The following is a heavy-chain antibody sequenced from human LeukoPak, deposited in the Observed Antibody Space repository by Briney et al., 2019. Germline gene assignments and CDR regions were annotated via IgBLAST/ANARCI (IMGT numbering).Heavy chain of an antibody. CDR2: IYYTGST. CDR3: ARGPYYSDSITYSFDY. CDR1: GGSISTFY. Sequence: KPSETLSLTCTVSGGSISTFYWSWIRQPPGKGLEWIGYIYYTGSTNYNSSLKSRVTISVDTSKNQFSLKLNSVTAADTAVYCCARGPYYSDSITYSFDYWGQGALVTVSS. J-gene: IGHJ4*02. V-gene: IGHV4-59*01. D-gene: IGHD3-22*01.